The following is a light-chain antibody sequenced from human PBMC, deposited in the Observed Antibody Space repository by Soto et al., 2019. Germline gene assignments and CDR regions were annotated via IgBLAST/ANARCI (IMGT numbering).Light chain of an antibody. CDR2: DTS. Sequence: ETVVTQSPATLSASPGERATLSCRASQNVVTNVAWYQQKPGQAPRLLIHDTSTRATGVPDRFSARGDGTEFALTISSLQSEDLAVYYCQQYNEWPLAFGGGTKV. CDR3: QQYNEWPLA. J-gene: IGKJ4*01. CDR1: QNVVTN. V-gene: IGKV3-15*01.